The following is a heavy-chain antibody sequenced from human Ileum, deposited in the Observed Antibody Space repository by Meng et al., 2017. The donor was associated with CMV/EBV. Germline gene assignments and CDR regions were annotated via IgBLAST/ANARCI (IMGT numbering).Heavy chain of an antibody. CDR3: ARQRSAGGLRPDYYYYGLDL. CDR1: GYTFSAFW. J-gene: IGHJ6*02. D-gene: IGHD2-8*02. V-gene: IGHV5-51*01. CDR2: IYPGDSLT. Sequence: GESLKISCRGSGYTFSAFWISWVRQMPGKDLEWLGIIYPGDSLTRYSPSFQGQITISADKSADTAFLQWDSLQASDSAMYFCARQRSAGGLRPDYYYYGLDLWGQGTWVTVSS.